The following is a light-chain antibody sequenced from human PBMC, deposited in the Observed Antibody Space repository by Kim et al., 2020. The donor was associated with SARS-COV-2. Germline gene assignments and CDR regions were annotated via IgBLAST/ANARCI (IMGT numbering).Light chain of an antibody. CDR2: YDS. CDR1: NIGSKS. V-gene: IGLV3-21*04. CDR3: RVWDSSSDHPV. Sequence: SYELTQPPSVSVAPRKTARITCGGNNIGSKSVHWYQQKPGQAPVLVIYYDSDRPSGIPERFSGSNSGNTATLTISRVEAGDEADYYCRVWDSSSDHPVFGGGTKLTVL. J-gene: IGLJ3*02.